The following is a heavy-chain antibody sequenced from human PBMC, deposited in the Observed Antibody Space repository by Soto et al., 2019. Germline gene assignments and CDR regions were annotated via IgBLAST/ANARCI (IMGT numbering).Heavy chain of an antibody. CDR1: GFTFSNYW. V-gene: IGHV3-74*01. CDR3: TRGRYCTDASCYNSRFDP. D-gene: IGHD2-15*01. CDR2: VNSDGSNT. Sequence: GSLRLSCAASGFTFSNYWMHWVRQVSGKGLEWVSYVNSDGSNTKYADSVKGRFTISRDNAKNMLFLQADSLRADDTAVYYCTRGRYCTDASCYNSRFDPWGQGTLVTVSS. J-gene: IGHJ5*02.